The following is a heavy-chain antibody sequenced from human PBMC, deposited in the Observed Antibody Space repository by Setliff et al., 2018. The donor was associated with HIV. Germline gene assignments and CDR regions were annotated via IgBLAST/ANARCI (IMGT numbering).Heavy chain of an antibody. CDR2: TIPVLSMS. V-gene: IGHV1-69*02. J-gene: IGHJ4*02. CDR1: EDTFNSYT. CDR3: ATSFGSRVAPFDN. D-gene: IGHD3-10*01. Sequence: SVKVSCKASEDTFNSYTIHWVRQTPGQGLEWMGRTIPVLSMSNFALKFQGRGSIFADKSTSTAYLGLNGLTSEDTAIYYCATSFGSRVAPFDNWGQGTLVTVSS.